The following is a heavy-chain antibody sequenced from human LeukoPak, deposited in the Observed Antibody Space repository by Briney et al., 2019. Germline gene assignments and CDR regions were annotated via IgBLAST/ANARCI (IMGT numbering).Heavy chain of an antibody. D-gene: IGHD6-19*01. J-gene: IGHJ4*02. CDR2: IYYSGSN. CDR1: GGSISSYY. V-gene: IGHV4-59*08. Sequence: KASETLSLTCTVSGGSISSYYWSWIRQPPGKGLEWIGYIYYSGSNNYNPSLKSRVTISVCTSKNQFSLKLSSVTAADTAVYYCARHVEQRLTPFDYWGQGILVTVSS. CDR3: ARHVEQRLTPFDY.